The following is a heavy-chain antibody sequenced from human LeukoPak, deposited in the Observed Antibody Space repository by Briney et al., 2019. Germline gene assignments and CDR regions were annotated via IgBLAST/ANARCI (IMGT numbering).Heavy chain of an antibody. CDR2: ISAYNGNT. J-gene: IGHJ3*02. V-gene: IGHV1-18*01. CDR3: AKLRRGISAFDI. Sequence: ASVKVSCKASGYTFTSYGISWVRQAPGQGLEWMGWISAYNGNTNYAQKLQGRVTMTTDTSTSTAYMELGSLRSDDTAVYYCAKLRRGISAFDIWGQGTMVTVSS. CDR1: GYTFTSYG. D-gene: IGHD4-23*01.